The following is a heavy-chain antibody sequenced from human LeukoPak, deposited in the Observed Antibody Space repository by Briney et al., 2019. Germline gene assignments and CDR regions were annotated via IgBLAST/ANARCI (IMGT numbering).Heavy chain of an antibody. Sequence: ASVKVSCKVSGYTLTELSMHWVRQAPGKGLEWMGGFDPEDGETIYAQKFQGSVTMTEDTSTDTAYMELSSLRSEDTAVYYCATAPVANWNDHYYYYYGMDVWGQGTTVTVSS. D-gene: IGHD1-20*01. CDR1: GYTLTELS. CDR2: FDPEDGET. CDR3: ATAPVANWNDHYYYYYGMDV. V-gene: IGHV1-24*01. J-gene: IGHJ6*02.